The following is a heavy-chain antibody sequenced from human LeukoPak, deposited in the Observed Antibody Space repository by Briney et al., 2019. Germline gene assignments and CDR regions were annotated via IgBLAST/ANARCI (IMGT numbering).Heavy chain of an antibody. Sequence: GGSLRLSCAASGFTFSSYWMTWVRQAPGKGLERMAQIKDDGTEKLYLDSLRGRFTISRDNSKDSLYLHINSLRAEDTAVYYCTRERLYGASALDYWGQGIVVTVSS. V-gene: IGHV3-7*01. J-gene: IGHJ4*02. CDR1: GFTFSSYW. CDR2: IKDDGTEK. D-gene: IGHD4-17*01. CDR3: TRERLYGASALDY.